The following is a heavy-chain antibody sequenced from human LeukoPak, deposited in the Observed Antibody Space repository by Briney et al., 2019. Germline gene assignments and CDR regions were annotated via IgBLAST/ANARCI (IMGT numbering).Heavy chain of an antibody. CDR1: GFTFSNAW. CDR3: TTDRGLYDSSGYYYFATDI. Sequence: GGSLRLSCAASGFTFSNAWMNWVRQAPGKGLEWVGRIKSKSDGGTTDYAAPVKGRFTISRDDSKNTLFLQMNSLKTEDTAVYYCTTDRGLYDSSGYYYFATDIWGQGTMVTVS. V-gene: IGHV3-15*01. D-gene: IGHD3-22*01. CDR2: IKSKSDGGTT. J-gene: IGHJ3*02.